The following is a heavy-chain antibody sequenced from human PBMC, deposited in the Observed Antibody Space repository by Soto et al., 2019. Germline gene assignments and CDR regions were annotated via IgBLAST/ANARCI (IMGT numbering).Heavy chain of an antibody. J-gene: IGHJ6*03. CDR3: ARGGYDLETNYYYYMDV. CDR1: GGSISRGGYY. Sequence: TLSLTCPVYGGSISRGGYYWSWIRQHPGKGLEWIGYIYYSGSTYYNPSLKSRVTISVDTSKNQFSLKLSSVTAADTAVYYCARGGYDLETNYYYYMDVWGKGTTVTVSS. V-gene: IGHV4-31*03. D-gene: IGHD5-12*01. CDR2: IYYSGST.